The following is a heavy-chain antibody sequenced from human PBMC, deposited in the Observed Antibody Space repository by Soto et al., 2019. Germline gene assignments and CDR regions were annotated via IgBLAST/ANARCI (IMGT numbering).Heavy chain of an antibody. Sequence: ASETLSLTCAVYGGFLSESYWTWIRQPPGKGLEWIGEINHVGGTNYNPSLKSRVTMSVDTSQNQFSLRLISVTAADTAMYFCVRIRYQLPSSVLWLDPWGQGAPVTVSS. CDR3: VRIRYQLPSSVLWLDP. J-gene: IGHJ5*02. CDR1: GGFLSESY. D-gene: IGHD3-16*01. CDR2: INHVGGT. V-gene: IGHV4-34*01.